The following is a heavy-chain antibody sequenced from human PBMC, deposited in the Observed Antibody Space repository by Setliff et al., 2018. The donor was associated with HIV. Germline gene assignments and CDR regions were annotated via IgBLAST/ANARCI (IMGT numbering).Heavy chain of an antibody. CDR2: IKQDGSEK. J-gene: IGHJ4*02. Sequence: GGSLRLSCAASGFTFSSCWVTWVRQGPGKGLEWVANIKQDGSEKYYVDSVKGRFTISRDNGKNSLYLQMSSLRAEDTAVYYCARDPLGVGPAFDFWGQGTLVTVSS. V-gene: IGHV3-7*03. CDR3: ARDPLGVGPAFDF. D-gene: IGHD2-15*01. CDR1: GFTFSSCW.